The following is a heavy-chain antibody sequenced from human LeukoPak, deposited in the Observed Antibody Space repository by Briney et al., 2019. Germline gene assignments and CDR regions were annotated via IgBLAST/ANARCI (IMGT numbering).Heavy chain of an antibody. V-gene: IGHV3-23*01. J-gene: IGHJ5*02. CDR1: GFTFSSHG. D-gene: IGHD3-16*01. CDR2: IDFSGGST. Sequence: GGSLRLSCAASGFTFSSHGMSWVRQAPGKGLQWVSTIDFSGGSTYYADSVKGRFTISRDNSKNTLFLQMNSLRAEDTAVYYCAKGLDLGGFHYPKFDPWGQGILVIVSS. CDR3: AKGLDLGGFHYPKFDP.